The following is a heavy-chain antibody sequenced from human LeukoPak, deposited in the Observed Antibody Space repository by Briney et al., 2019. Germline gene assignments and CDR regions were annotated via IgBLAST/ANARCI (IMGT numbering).Heavy chain of an antibody. V-gene: IGHV1-8*03. CDR2: MNPNSGNT. D-gene: IGHD5-24*01. Sequence: ASVKVSCKASGYTFSSYDINWVRQATGQGLEWMGWMNPNSGNTGYAQKFQGRVTITKNTSKSTVYMELSSLTSEDTAVYYCARLYLPATRFDYWGQGTLVTVSS. CDR3: ARLYLPATRFDY. J-gene: IGHJ4*02. CDR1: GYTFSSYD.